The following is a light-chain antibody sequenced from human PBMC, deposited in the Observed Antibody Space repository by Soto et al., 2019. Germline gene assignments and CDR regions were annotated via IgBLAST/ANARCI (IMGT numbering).Light chain of an antibody. CDR1: SSNIGAGYD. CDR2: GNT. CDR3: QSYDNSLSGSRV. V-gene: IGLV1-40*01. Sequence: QAVVTQPPSVSGAPGQRVTISCTGSSSNIGAGYDVHWYQHLPGTAPKLLIYGNTNRPSGVPDRFSGSKSGTSASLAITGLQAEDEADYYCQSYDNSLSGSRVFGGGTKLTV. J-gene: IGLJ3*02.